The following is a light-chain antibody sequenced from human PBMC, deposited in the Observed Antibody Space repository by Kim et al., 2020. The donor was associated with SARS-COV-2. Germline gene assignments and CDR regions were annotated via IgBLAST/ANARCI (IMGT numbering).Light chain of an antibody. J-gene: IGLJ1*01. CDR1: SIDVGGYTS. V-gene: IGLV2-11*01. Sequence: QSVTISCTGTSIDVGGYTSVSWYQQHPGKAPKLMIYDVSKRPSGVPDRFSGSKSGNTASLTISGLQAEDEADYYCCSYAGSYTFEVFGTGTKFTVL. CDR2: DVS. CDR3: CSYAGSYTFEV.